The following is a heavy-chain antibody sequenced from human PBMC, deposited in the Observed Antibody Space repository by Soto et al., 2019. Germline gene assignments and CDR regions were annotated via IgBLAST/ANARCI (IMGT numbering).Heavy chain of an antibody. CDR1: GFTFSSYG. D-gene: IGHD2-8*01. V-gene: IGHV3-33*01. Sequence: PGGSLRLSCAASGFTFSSYGMHWVRQAPGKGLEWVAVIWYDGSNEYYAESVKGRFTISRDNSKNTLYLQMNSQRAEDTAVYYCERFDALSRNCTNGVCYAEGYGYYYYYGRDVWGQGSTVTVSS. CDR3: ERFDALSRNCTNGVCYAEGYGYYYYYGRDV. J-gene: IGHJ6*02. CDR2: IWYDGSNE.